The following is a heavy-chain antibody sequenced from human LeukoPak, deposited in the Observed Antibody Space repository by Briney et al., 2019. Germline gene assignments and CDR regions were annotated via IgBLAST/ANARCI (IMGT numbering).Heavy chain of an antibody. CDR3: AVRGTLYCSSTSCYLW. V-gene: IGHV1-69*01. J-gene: IGHJ4*02. CDR2: IIPIFGTA. CDR1: GGTFSSYA. D-gene: IGHD2-2*01. Sequence: SVKVSCKASGGTFSSYAISWVRQAPGQGLEWMGGIIPIFGTANYAQKFQGRVTITADESTSTAYMELSSLRSEDTAVYYCAVRGTLYCSSTSCYLWWGQGTLVTVSS.